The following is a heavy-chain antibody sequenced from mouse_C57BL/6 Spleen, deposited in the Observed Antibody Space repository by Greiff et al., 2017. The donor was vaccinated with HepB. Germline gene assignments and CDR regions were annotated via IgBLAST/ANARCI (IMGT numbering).Heavy chain of an antibody. CDR1: GYTFTSYW. CDR2: IDPSDSET. D-gene: IGHD3-3*01. Sequence: VKQSCKASGYTFTSYWMHWVKQRPIQGLEWIGNIDPSDSETHYNQKFKDKATLTVDKSSSTAYMQLSSLTSEDSAVYYCARGRTVAMDYWGQGTSVTVSS. J-gene: IGHJ4*01. CDR3: ARGRTVAMDY. V-gene: IGHV1-52*01.